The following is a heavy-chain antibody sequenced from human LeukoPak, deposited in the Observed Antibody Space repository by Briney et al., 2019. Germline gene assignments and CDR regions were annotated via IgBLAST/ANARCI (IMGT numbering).Heavy chain of an antibody. J-gene: IGHJ5*02. CDR3: ARGYSSSWYWFDP. V-gene: IGHV4-59*01. CDR2: IYYSGST. CDR1: GGSISSYH. D-gene: IGHD6-13*01. Sequence: SETLSLTCSVSGGSISSYHWSWIRQPPGKGPEWVGCIYYSGSTNYNPSLKSRVTISLDTSKNHFSLKLSSVTAADTAVYYCARGYSSSWYWFDPWGQGTLVTVSS.